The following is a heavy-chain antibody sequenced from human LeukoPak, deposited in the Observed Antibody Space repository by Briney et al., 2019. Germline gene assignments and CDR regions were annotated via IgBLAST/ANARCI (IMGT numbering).Heavy chain of an antibody. J-gene: IGHJ3*02. D-gene: IGHD3-22*01. V-gene: IGHV3-30-3*01. Sequence: GGSLRLSCAASGFTFSSYAMHWVRQAPGKGLEWVAVISYDGSNKYYADSVKGRFTISRDNSKNTLYLQMNSLRAEDTAVYYCAREQDSSGYAFDIWGQGTMVTVSS. CDR3: AREQDSSGYAFDI. CDR2: ISYDGSNK. CDR1: GFTFSSYA.